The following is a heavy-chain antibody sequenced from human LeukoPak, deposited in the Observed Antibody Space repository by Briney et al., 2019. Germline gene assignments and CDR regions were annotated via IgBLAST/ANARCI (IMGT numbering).Heavy chain of an antibody. J-gene: IGHJ4*02. CDR1: GFAFSSYA. Sequence: GGSLRLSCAASGFAFSSYATSWVRQAPGKGLEWVSAISGSGGSTYYADSVKGRFTISRDNSKNTLYLQMNSLRAEDTAVYYCAKDLAAGRVPFDYWGQGTLVTVSS. CDR2: ISGSGGST. CDR3: AKDLAAGRVPFDY. V-gene: IGHV3-23*01. D-gene: IGHD3-16*01.